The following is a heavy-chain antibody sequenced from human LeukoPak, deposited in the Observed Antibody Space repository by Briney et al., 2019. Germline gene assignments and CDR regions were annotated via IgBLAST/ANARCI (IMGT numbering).Heavy chain of an antibody. CDR1: GFTFSTYE. Sequence: QPGGSLRLSCAASGFTFSTYEMNWVRQAPGKGLEWVSSITSSSSYYADSVKGRFTISRDNAKNSLFLQMNSLRAEDTAVYFCARDPDPHDYGDYEEGFWYYYAMDVWGKGATVTVSS. CDR2: ITSSSS. J-gene: IGHJ6*04. V-gene: IGHV3-48*03. D-gene: IGHD4-17*01. CDR3: ARDPDPHDYGDYEEGFWYYYAMDV.